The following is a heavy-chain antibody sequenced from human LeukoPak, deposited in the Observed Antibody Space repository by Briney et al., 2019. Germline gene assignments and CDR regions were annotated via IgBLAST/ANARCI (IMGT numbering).Heavy chain of an antibody. CDR1: RFTFSSYS. Sequence: GGSLRLSCAASRFTFSSYSMNWVRQAPGKGLEWVSSISSFGSYIYYADSVKGRFTISRDNAKNSLYLQMNSLRAEDTAVYYCAKEWGDGGYSYGSPPFDYWGQGTLVTVSS. V-gene: IGHV3-21*01. CDR2: ISSFGSYI. D-gene: IGHD5-18*01. CDR3: AKEWGDGGYSYGSPPFDY. J-gene: IGHJ4*02.